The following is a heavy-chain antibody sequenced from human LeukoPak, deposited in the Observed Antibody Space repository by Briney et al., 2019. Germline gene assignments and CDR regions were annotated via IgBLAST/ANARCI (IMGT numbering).Heavy chain of an antibody. D-gene: IGHD3-3*01. CDR2: IYYSGST. J-gene: IGHJ6*03. CDR1: GGSISSHY. CDR3: ARRITIFGNYYYMDV. Sequence: SETLSLTCTVSGGSISSHYWSWIRQPPGKGLEWIGYIYYSGSTKYNPSLKSRVTISVDTSKNQFSLKLSSVTAADTAVYYCARRITIFGNYYYMDVWGKGTTVTVSS. V-gene: IGHV4-59*08.